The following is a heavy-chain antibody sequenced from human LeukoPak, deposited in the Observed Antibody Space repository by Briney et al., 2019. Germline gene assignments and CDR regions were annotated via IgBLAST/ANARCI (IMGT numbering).Heavy chain of an antibody. V-gene: IGHV4-59*01. CDR2: IYYTGST. CDR1: GGSISSYY. J-gene: IGHJ6*02. D-gene: IGHD1-1*01. Sequence: SETLSLTCTVSGGSISSYYWSWIRQPPGKGLEWIGYIYYTGSTNYKPSLKSRVTISVDTSKNQFSLKLNSVTAADTAVYYCAGGSRTTETRPYYYYGMDGWGQGTTVTVSS. CDR3: AGGSRTTETRPYYYYGMDG.